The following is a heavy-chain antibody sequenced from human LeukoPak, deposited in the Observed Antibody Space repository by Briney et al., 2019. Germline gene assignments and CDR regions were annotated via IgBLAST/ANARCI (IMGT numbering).Heavy chain of an antibody. J-gene: IGHJ4*02. CDR1: GGSISSYY. CDR3: ARRPPNHLWALFDY. CDR2: IYYSGST. D-gene: IGHD1-14*01. Sequence: PSETLSLTCTVSGGSISSYYWSWIRQPPGKGLEWIGYIYYSGSTNYDPSLKSRVTISVDTSKNQFSLKLSSVTAADTAVYYCARRPPNHLWALFDYWGQGTLVTVSS. V-gene: IGHV4-59*08.